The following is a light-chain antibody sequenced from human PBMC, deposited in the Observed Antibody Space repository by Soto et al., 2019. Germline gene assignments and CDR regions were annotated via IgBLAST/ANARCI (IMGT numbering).Light chain of an antibody. Sequence: IQLTQTQSFLSPSIGESVTITCRASQVISTSLAWYQVKPGKAPKLLIYAASTLESGVPSRFSATVSGTEFSLTITSLQPEDFATYYCQQLFDSPITFGQGTRLEVK. CDR2: AAS. CDR3: QQLFDSPIT. CDR1: QVISTS. J-gene: IGKJ5*01. V-gene: IGKV1-9*01.